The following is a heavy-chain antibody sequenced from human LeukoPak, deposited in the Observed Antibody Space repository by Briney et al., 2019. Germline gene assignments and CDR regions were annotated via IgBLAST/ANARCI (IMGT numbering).Heavy chain of an antibody. Sequence: GESLKISCKGSGYSFTSYWIGWVRQMPGKGLEWMGIIYPDDSDTRYSPSFQGQVTISADKSISTAYLQWSSLKASDTAMYYCARQAVTYYDFWSGLKPFDPWGQGTLVTVSS. D-gene: IGHD3-3*01. CDR2: IYPDDSDT. J-gene: IGHJ5*02. CDR1: GYSFTSYW. CDR3: ARQAVTYYDFWSGLKPFDP. V-gene: IGHV5-51*01.